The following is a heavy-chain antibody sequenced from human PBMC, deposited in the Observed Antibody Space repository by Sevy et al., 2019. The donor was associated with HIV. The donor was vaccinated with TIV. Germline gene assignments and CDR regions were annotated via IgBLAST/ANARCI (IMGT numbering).Heavy chain of an antibody. CDR3: AREGADYGDEKDY. CDR1: GYTFTSYG. Sequence: ASGKVSCKASGYTFTSYGISWVRQAPGQGLEWMGWISAYNGNTNYAQKLQGRVTMTTDTSTCTAYMELRSLGSDDTAVYYCAREGADYGDEKDYWGQGTLVTVSS. CDR2: ISAYNGNT. J-gene: IGHJ4*02. D-gene: IGHD4-17*01. V-gene: IGHV1-18*01.